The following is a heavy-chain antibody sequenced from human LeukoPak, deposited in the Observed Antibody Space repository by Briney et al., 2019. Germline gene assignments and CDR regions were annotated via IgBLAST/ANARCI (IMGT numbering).Heavy chain of an antibody. CDR2: IYYSGST. J-gene: IGHJ3*02. Sequence: PSETLSLTCTVSGGSISSGGYYWSWIRQHPGKGLEWIGYIYYSGSTYYNPSLKSRVTISVDTSKNQFSLKLSSVIATDTAVYYCARSPGRIAAAVGAFDIWGQGTMVTVSS. CDR3: ARSPGRIAAAVGAFDI. V-gene: IGHV4-31*03. CDR1: GGSISSGGYY. D-gene: IGHD6-13*01.